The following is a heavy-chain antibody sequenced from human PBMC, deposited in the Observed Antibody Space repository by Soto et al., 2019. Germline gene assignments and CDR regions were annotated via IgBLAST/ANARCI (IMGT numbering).Heavy chain of an antibody. J-gene: IGHJ5*02. D-gene: IGHD2-2*02. Sequence: TSETLSLTCTVSGGSISSGGYYWSWISQHPGKGLEWIGYIYYSGSTYYNPSLKSRVTISVDTSKNQFSLKLSSVTAADTAVYYCARFQGAIPNWFDPWGQGTLVTVSS. CDR3: ARFQGAIPNWFDP. CDR2: IYYSGST. CDR1: GGSISSGGYY. V-gene: IGHV4-31*03.